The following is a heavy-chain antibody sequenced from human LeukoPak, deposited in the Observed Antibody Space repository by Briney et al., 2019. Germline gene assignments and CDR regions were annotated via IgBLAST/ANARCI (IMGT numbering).Heavy chain of an antibody. Sequence: PGGSLRLSCVASGFTFSSYGMHWVRQAPGKGLEWVAFIRYDGSNKYYADSVKGRFTISRDNSKNTLYLQMNSLRAEDTAVYYCAKIGGMVRGVISYYYYYYMDVWGKGTTVTISS. V-gene: IGHV3-30*02. J-gene: IGHJ6*03. D-gene: IGHD3-10*01. CDR1: GFTFSSYG. CDR2: IRYDGSNK. CDR3: AKIGGMVRGVISYYYYYYMDV.